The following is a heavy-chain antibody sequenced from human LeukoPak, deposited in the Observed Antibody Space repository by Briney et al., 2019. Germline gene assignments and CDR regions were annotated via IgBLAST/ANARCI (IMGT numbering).Heavy chain of an antibody. Sequence: SVKLSCKSSAATFSSYANSWVRHAHGQGLEWMGRIIPIFGTANYAQKCQGRVTITADKSTSTAYMKLSSLRSEDTVVYYCAKDRGYSITFDYCGQGTLVTVSS. CDR1: AATFSSYA. J-gene: IGHJ4*02. V-gene: IGHV1-69*06. CDR2: IIPIFGTA. D-gene: IGHD5-18*01. CDR3: AKDRGYSITFDY.